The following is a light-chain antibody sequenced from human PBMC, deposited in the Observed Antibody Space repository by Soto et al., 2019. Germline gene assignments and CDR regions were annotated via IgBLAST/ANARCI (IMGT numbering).Light chain of an antibody. Sequence: DIQMTKSPSTLSASVGDRVTITCRASQSISSWLAWYQQKPGKAPKLLIYVASKLQTGVPSRFSGRGSGKDFTFTISSLQPDDSGTYYCQQFYDLPITFGQGTRLEIK. J-gene: IGKJ5*01. V-gene: IGKV1-5*01. CDR3: QQFYDLPIT. CDR1: QSISSW. CDR2: VAS.